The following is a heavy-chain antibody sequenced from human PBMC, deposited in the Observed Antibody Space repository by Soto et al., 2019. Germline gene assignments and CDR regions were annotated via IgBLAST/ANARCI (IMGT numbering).Heavy chain of an antibody. V-gene: IGHV1-46*01. CDR3: ARDGSNDFWSGYIVSGWFDP. Sequence: ASVKVSCKAPGYTFTSYYMHWVRQAPGQGLEWMGIINPSGGSTSYAQKFQGRVTMTRDTSTSTVYMELSSLRSEDTAVYYCARDGSNDFWSGYIVSGWFDPWGRGTLVTVSS. D-gene: IGHD3-3*01. J-gene: IGHJ5*02. CDR1: GYTFTSYY. CDR2: INPSGGST.